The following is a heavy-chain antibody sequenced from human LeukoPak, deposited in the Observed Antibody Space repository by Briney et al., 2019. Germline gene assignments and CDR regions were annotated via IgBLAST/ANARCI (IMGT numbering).Heavy chain of an antibody. D-gene: IGHD4/OR15-4a*01. CDR2: ISSSGHYI. Sequence: GGSLRLSFAASGFTFIVYGRNWFGQAPGKGRDWCASISSSGHYIYYADSVKGRFNISRDNAKDSLFLQMNSLRPEDKAVYYCAREKNRVVLTAPLQYWGQGTLVTVSS. V-gene: IGHV3-21*01. J-gene: IGHJ4*02. CDR3: AREKNRVVLTAPLQY. CDR1: GFTFIVYG.